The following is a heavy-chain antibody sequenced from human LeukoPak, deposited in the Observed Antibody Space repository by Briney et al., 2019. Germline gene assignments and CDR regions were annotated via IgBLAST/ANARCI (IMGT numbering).Heavy chain of an antibody. V-gene: IGHV1-69*05. CDR2: IIPIFGTA. D-gene: IGHD3-10*01. CDR1: GGTFSSYA. J-gene: IGHJ5*02. CDR3: ARDVYGSGLDP. Sequence: SVKVSCKASGGTFSSYAISWVRQAPGQGLEWMGRIIPIFGTANYAQKFQGRVTMTTDTSTSTAYMELRSLRSDDTAVYYCARDVYGSGLDPWGQGTLVTVSS.